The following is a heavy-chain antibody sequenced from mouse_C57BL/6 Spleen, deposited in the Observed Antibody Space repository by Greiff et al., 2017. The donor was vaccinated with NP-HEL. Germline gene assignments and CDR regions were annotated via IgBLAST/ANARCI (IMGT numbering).Heavy chain of an antibody. CDR2: IRLKSDNYAT. J-gene: IGHJ2*01. Sequence: EVKLMESGGGLVQPGGSMKLSCVASGFTFSNYWMNWVRQSPEKGLEWVAQIRLKSDNYATHYAESVKGRFTISRDDSKSSVYLQMNNLRAEDTGIYYCTRGLRRGFDYWGQGTTLTVSS. D-gene: IGHD2-4*01. CDR1: GFTFSNYW. V-gene: IGHV6-3*01. CDR3: TRGLRRGFDY.